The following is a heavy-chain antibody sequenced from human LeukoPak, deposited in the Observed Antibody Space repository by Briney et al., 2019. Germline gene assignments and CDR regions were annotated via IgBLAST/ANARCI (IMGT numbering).Heavy chain of an antibody. CDR2: IYHIGST. CDR1: GYSISRGYY. D-gene: IGHD3-10*01. V-gene: IGHV4-38-2*01. J-gene: IGHJ4*02. CDR3: ARAGWIITSGIDY. Sequence: SETLSLTCGVSGYSISRGYYWAWIRQPPGKGLEWIGTIYHIGSTYYTPFLGSRVTISVDTSKNEFSLNLKSVTAADTAVYYCARAGWIITSGIDYWGQGALVTVSS.